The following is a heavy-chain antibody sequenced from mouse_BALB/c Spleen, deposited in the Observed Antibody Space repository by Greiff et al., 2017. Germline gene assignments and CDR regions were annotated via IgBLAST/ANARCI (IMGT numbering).Heavy chain of an antibody. CDR2: IDTSDSYT. V-gene: IGHV1-69*01. D-gene: IGHD6-1*01. J-gene: IGHJ2*01. Sequence: QVQLQQPGAELVMPGASVKMSCKASGYTFTDYWMHWVKQRPGQGLEWIGAIDTSDSYTSYNQKFKGKATLTVDESSSTAYMQLSSLTSEDSAVYYCAGSQLAPFDYWGQGTTLTVSS. CDR1: GYTFTDYW. CDR3: AGSQLAPFDY.